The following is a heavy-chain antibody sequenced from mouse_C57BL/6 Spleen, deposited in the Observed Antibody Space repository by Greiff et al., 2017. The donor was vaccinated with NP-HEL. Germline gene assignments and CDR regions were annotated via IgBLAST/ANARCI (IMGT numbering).Heavy chain of an antibody. J-gene: IGHJ2*01. CDR3: ARGGGSSYLHYFDY. D-gene: IGHD1-1*01. CDR1: GFTFSSYA. CDR2: ISDGGSYT. Sequence: EVMLVESGGGLVKPGGSLKLSCAASGFTFSSYAMSWVRQTPEKRLEWVATISDGGSYTYYPDNVKGRFTISRDNAKNNLYLQMSHLKSEDTAMYYCARGGGSSYLHYFDYWGQGTTLTVSS. V-gene: IGHV5-4*03.